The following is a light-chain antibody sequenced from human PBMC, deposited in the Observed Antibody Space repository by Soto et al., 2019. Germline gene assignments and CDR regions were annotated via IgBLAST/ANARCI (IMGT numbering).Light chain of an antibody. Sequence: DIVLTQSPGTLSLSPGERATLSCRASQSISSSFLGWYQQKPGQAPRLLIYGASTRATGIPDRFSGSGSGTDFTLTTSRLEAEDFAVYYCQQYGRSPRTFGQGTKVEVK. CDR3: QQYGRSPRT. CDR2: GAS. J-gene: IGKJ1*01. V-gene: IGKV3-20*01. CDR1: QSISSSF.